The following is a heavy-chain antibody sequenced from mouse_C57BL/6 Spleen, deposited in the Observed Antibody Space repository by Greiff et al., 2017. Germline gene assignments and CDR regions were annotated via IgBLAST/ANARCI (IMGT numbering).Heavy chain of an antibody. CDR1: GYAFRSDW. CDR2: IYPGDGDT. V-gene: IGHV1-80*01. CDR3: ARKDYYAMDY. Sequence: VQLQPSGAELVKPGASGKIFCKASGYAFRSDWEKWVKQRPGKGLEWIGQIYPGDGDTNYNGKFKGKATLTADKSSSTAYMQLSSLTSEDSAVYFCARKDYYAMDYWGQGTSVTVSS. J-gene: IGHJ4*01.